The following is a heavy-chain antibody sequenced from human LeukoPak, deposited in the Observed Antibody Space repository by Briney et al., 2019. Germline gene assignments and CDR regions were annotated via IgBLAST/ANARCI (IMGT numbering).Heavy chain of an antibody. CDR3: ARGITAADGNWFDP. D-gene: IGHD6-13*01. Sequence: ASVKISCKASGYTFTGYYMHWVRQAPGQGLEWMGRINPHSGGTNYAQKFQGRVTMTRDTSISTAYMELSRLRSDDTAIYYCARGITAADGNWFDPWGQGTLVTVSS. CDR1: GYTFTGYY. V-gene: IGHV1-2*06. CDR2: INPHSGGT. J-gene: IGHJ5*02.